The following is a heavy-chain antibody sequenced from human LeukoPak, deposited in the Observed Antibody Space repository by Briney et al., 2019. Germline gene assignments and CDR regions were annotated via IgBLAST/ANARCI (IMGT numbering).Heavy chain of an antibody. J-gene: IGHJ4*02. Sequence: ASVKVSCKASRGTFSSYTISWVRQAPGQGLEWMGRINPNSGGTNYAQKFQGRVTMTRDTSISTAYMELSRLRSHDTAVYYRARSRDGYNLGYWGQGTLVTVSS. CDR2: INPNSGGT. D-gene: IGHD5-24*01. CDR1: RGTFSSYT. CDR3: ARSRDGYNLGY. V-gene: IGHV1-2*06.